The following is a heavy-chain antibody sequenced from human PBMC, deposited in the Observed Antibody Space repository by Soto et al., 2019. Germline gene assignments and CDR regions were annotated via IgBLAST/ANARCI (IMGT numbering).Heavy chain of an antibody. CDR1: GFILSDCA. CDR2: ISSSSSVI. Sequence: EVQLVESGGGLVQPEGSLRLSCATSGFILSDCAMNWVRQAPGKGLEWVSYISSSSSVIDYADSVKGRFTVSRDNARNSLYLQMNSLRAEDTAVYYCSRDLSWGSNWYYYMDVWGKGTTVTVPS. V-gene: IGHV3-48*01. CDR3: SRDLSWGSNWYYYMDV. D-gene: IGHD7-27*01. J-gene: IGHJ6*03.